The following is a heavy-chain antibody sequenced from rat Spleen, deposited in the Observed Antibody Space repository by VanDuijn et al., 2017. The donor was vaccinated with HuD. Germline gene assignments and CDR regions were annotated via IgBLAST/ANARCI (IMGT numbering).Heavy chain of an antibody. Sequence: QVQLKESGPGLVQPSQTLSLTCTVSGFSLTDYHVHWVRQPPGKGLEWMGGIWGDGSTDYNSAPKSRLSISRDTSKSQVFRKMNSLQTEDTATYFCTREGHNNWGAFAHWGQGTLVTVSS. CDR2: IWGDGST. D-gene: IGHD1-10*01. CDR3: TREGHNNWGAFAH. V-gene: IGHV2-19*01. CDR1: GFSLTDYH. J-gene: IGHJ3*01.